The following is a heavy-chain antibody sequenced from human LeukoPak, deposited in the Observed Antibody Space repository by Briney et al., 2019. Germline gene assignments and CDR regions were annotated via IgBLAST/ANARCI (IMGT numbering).Heavy chain of an antibody. J-gene: IGHJ4*02. V-gene: IGHV1-8*01. CDR2: MNPNCGNT. CDR3: ARLSSSWEIDY. CDR1: GYTFTSYD. D-gene: IGHD6-13*01. Sequence: GASVKVSCKASGYTFTSYDINWVRQATGQGLEWMGRMNPNCGNTGYAQKFQGRVTMTRNTSISTAYMELSSLRSEDTAVYYCARLSSSWEIDYWGQGTLVTVSS.